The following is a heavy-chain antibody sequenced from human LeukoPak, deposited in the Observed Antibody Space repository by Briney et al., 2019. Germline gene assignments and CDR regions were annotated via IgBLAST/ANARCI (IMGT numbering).Heavy chain of an antibody. CDR2: IYSGGST. J-gene: IGHJ4*02. CDR3: ARGEVWFGELFEP. Sequence: PGGSLRLSCAASGFTVSSNYMSWVRQAPGKGLEWVSVIYSGGSTYYADSVKGRFTISRDNSKNTLYLQMNSLRAEDTAVYYCARGEVWFGELFEPWGQGTLVTVSS. V-gene: IGHV3-53*01. D-gene: IGHD3-10*01. CDR1: GFTVSSNY.